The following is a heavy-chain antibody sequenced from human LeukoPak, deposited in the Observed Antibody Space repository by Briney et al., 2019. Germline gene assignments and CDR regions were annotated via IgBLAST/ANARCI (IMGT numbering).Heavy chain of an antibody. Sequence: ASVKVSCKASGYTFTGYYMHWVRQAPGQGLEWMGRINPNGGGTNYAQKFQGRVTMTRDTSISTAYMELSRLRSDDTAVYYCASGGSSGYRGDYWGQGTLVTVSS. J-gene: IGHJ4*02. CDR2: INPNGGGT. V-gene: IGHV1-2*06. D-gene: IGHD3-22*01. CDR3: ASGGSSGYRGDY. CDR1: GYTFTGYY.